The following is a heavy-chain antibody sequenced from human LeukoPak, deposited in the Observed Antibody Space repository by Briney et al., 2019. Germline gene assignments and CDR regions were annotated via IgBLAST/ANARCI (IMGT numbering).Heavy chain of an antibody. J-gene: IGHJ4*02. Sequence: SETLSLTCTVSGGSISSYYWSWIRQPPGKGLEWIGSIYYSGSTYYNPSLKSRVTISVDTSKNQFSLKLSSVTAADTAVYYCARDRDYGGVKDWGQGTLVTVSS. CDR1: GGSISSYY. D-gene: IGHD4-23*01. CDR2: IYYSGST. CDR3: ARDRDYGGVKD. V-gene: IGHV4-39*07.